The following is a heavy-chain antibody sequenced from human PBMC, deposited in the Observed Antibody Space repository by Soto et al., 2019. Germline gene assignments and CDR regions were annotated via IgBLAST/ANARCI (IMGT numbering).Heavy chain of an antibody. J-gene: IGHJ5*02. CDR2: IYYSGST. D-gene: IGHD3-3*01. V-gene: IGHV4-39*01. CDR3: ASEKYYDFWSGYRRNRFDP. Sequence: SETLSLTCTVSGGSISSSSYYWGWIRQPPGKGLEWIGSIYYSGSTYYNPSLKSRVTISVGTSKNQFSLKLSSVTAADTAVYYCASEKYYDFWSGYRRNRFDPWGQGTLVTVSS. CDR1: GGSISSSSYY.